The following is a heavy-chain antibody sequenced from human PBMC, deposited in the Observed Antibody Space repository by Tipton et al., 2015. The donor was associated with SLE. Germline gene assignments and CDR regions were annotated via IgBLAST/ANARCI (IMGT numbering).Heavy chain of an antibody. CDR1: GGSFSGYY. J-gene: IGHJ5*02. V-gene: IGHV4-34*01. CDR3: ARETRVDATFSKYNRFDP. D-gene: IGHD1-26*01. CDR2: IDHSRST. Sequence: TLSLTCAVYGGSFSGYYWSWIRQPPGKGLEWIGEIDHSRSTNYNPSLKSRVTISRDTSKNQFSLRLSSVTAADTAVYYCARETRVDATFSKYNRFDPWGQGTLVTVSP.